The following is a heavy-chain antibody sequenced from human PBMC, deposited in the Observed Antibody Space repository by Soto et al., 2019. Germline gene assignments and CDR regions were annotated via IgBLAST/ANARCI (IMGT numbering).Heavy chain of an antibody. J-gene: IGHJ4*02. CDR1: RYSISISSS. V-gene: IGHV4-38-2*01. CDR3: AKAVGSTRAHFDY. Sequence: PSDTLSLTLAISRYSISISSSWGWCRQPPGKGLEWIVSIHHSGITYYNPSLQSRLTISVDTSNNQFSLKLTSVTAADSAVYYCAKAVGSTRAHFDYWGQGRLVTVSS. D-gene: IGHD1-26*01. CDR2: IHHSGIT.